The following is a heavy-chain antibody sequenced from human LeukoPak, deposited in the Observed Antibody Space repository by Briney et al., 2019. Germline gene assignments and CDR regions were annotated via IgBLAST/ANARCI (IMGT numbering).Heavy chain of an antibody. CDR2: IIPILGIA. V-gene: IGHV1-69*04. J-gene: IGHJ3*02. CDR3: ARQTQLERRLGSAAFDI. D-gene: IGHD1-1*01. Sequence: SVKVSCKASGGTFSSYAISWVRQAPGQGLEWMGRIIPILGIANYAQKFQGRVTITADKSTSTAYMELSSLRSEDTAVYYCARQTQLERRLGSAAFDIWGQGTMVTVSS. CDR1: GGTFSSYA.